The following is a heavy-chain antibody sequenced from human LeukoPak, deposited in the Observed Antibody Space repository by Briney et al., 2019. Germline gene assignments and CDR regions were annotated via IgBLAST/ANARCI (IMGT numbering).Heavy chain of an antibody. V-gene: IGHV1-18*01. Sequence: ASVKVSCKASGYTFTSYGISWVRQAPGQGLEWMGWISAYNGNTNYAQKLQGRVTMTTDTSTSTAYMELRSLRPDDTAVYYCAILTTTTYYYYYYGMDVWGQGTTVTVSS. CDR1: GYTFTSYG. CDR3: AILTTTTYYYYYYGMDV. CDR2: ISAYNGNT. J-gene: IGHJ6*02. D-gene: IGHD3-3*01.